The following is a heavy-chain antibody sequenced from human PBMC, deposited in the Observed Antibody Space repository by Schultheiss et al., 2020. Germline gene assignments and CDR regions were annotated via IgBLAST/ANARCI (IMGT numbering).Heavy chain of an antibody. CDR3: ARDQGCSSTSCPYYMDV. CDR1: GFTFSDHY. V-gene: IGHV3-69-1*01. Sequence: GGSLRLSCAASGFTFSDHYMDWVRQATGKGLEWVSAISGSGGSTYYADSVKGRFTISRDNAKNSMYLQMNSLRAEDTAVYYCARDQGCSSTSCPYYMDVWGKGTTVTVSS. D-gene: IGHD2-2*01. CDR2: ISGSGGST. J-gene: IGHJ6*03.